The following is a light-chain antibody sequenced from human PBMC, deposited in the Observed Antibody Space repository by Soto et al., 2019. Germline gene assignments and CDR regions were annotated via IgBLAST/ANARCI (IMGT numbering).Light chain of an antibody. V-gene: IGLV2-14*01. CDR2: EVS. J-gene: IGLJ3*02. CDR1: RSDVGGYNY. Sequence: QSVLTQPASVSGSPGQSFTISGTGTRSDVGGYNYVSWYQKHPGKAPKLMIYEVSNRPSGVSNRFSGSKSGNTASLTISGLQAEDEADYYCSSYTTSSTWVFGGGTKLTVL. CDR3: SSYTTSSTWV.